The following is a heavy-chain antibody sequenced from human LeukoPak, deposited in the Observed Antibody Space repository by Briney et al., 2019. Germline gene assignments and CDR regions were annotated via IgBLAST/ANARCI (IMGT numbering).Heavy chain of an antibody. CDR3: AKWGDYDVLTGYYDPDY. CDR1: GFTFSNYA. CDR2: ITGSGGST. Sequence: GGSLRLSCAASGFTFSNYAMSWVRQAPGKGLEWVSAITGSGGSTYYADSVKGRFTISRDNSKNTLYLQMNSLRAEDTAVYYCAKWGDYDVLTGYYDPDYWGQGTLVAVSS. J-gene: IGHJ4*02. V-gene: IGHV3-23*01. D-gene: IGHD3-9*01.